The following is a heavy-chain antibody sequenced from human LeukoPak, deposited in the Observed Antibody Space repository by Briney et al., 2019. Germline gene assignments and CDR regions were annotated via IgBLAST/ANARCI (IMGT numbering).Heavy chain of an antibody. CDR3: ARETSQKGAHYMDV. D-gene: IGHD3-16*01. V-gene: IGHV4-39*07. CDR1: GGSISSSSYY. J-gene: IGHJ6*03. Sequence: SETLSLTCTVSGGSISSSSYYWGWIRQPSGKGLEWIGSIYYSGSTYYNPSLKSRVTISVDTSKNQFSLKLSSVTAADTAVYYCARETSQKGAHYMDVWGKGTTVTISS. CDR2: IYYSGST.